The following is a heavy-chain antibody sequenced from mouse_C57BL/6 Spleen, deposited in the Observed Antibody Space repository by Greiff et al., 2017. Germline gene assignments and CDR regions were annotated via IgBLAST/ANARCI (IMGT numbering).Heavy chain of an antibody. CDR2: IRNKANGYTT. Sequence: EVTVEESGGGLVQPGGSLSLSCAASGFTFTAYYMSWVRQPPGKALEWLGFIRNKANGYTTEYRASVKGRFTISRDNSQSIHYLQMNALRAEDSATYYCARGYGSSYDWYFDVWGTGTTVTVSS. J-gene: IGHJ1*03. CDR3: ARGYGSSYDWYFDV. CDR1: GFTFTAYY. D-gene: IGHD1-1*01. V-gene: IGHV7-3*01.